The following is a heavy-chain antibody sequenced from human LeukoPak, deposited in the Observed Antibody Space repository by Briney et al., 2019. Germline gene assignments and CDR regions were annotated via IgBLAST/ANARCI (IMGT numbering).Heavy chain of an antibody. J-gene: IGHJ4*02. V-gene: IGHV3-11*01. D-gene: IGHD1-26*01. CDR1: GFTFSDYY. CDR2: ISSSGSTI. CDR3: AREISGERTYYFDY. Sequence: PGGSLRLSCAASGFTFSDYYMSWIRQAPGKGLEWVSYISSSGSTIYYADSVKGRFTISRDNAKNLLYLQMNSLRAEDTAVYYCAREISGERTYYFDYWGQGTLVTVSS.